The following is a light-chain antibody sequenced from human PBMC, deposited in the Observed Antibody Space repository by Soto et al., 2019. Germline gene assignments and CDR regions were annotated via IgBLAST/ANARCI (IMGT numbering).Light chain of an antibody. J-gene: IGLJ1*01. V-gene: IGLV1-40*01. CDR2: GNT. Sequence: QAVVTQPPSVSVAPGQTVTISCTGSGSNIGATYDVHWYQQLPGTAPKLLIWGNTSRPSGVPDRFSDSKSGTSASLAITGVQAEDEADYYCQHYGGTLRPCVFGTGTKLTVL. CDR1: GSNIGATYD. CDR3: QHYGGTLRPCV.